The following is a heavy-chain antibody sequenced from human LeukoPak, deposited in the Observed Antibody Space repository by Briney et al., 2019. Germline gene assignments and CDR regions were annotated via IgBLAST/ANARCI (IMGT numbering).Heavy chain of an antibody. J-gene: IGHJ3*02. V-gene: IGHV3-7*01. D-gene: IGHD3-22*01. CDR3: ARGSSYYYDALSAFDI. CDR1: GFTFNSYW. Sequence: GGSLRLSCVASGFTFNSYWMSWVRQAPGKGLKWVANIKQDGSEKYYVDSVEGRFTISRDNAKNALDLQMISLRDEDTAVYYCARGSSYYYDALSAFDIWGQGTMVTVSS. CDR2: IKQDGSEK.